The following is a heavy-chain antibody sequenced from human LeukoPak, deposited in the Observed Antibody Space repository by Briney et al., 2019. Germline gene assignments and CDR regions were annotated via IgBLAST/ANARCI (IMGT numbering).Heavy chain of an antibody. CDR2: IYYSGST. D-gene: IGHD3-22*01. V-gene: IGHV4-59*12. Sequence: SETLSLTCTVSGGSISSYYWSWIRQPPGKGLEWIGYIYYSGSTNYNPSLKSRVTISVDTSKNQFSLKLSSVTAADTAVYYCARDRRAYYYDSSGYYAFDIWGQGTMVTVSS. CDR1: GGSISSYY. J-gene: IGHJ3*02. CDR3: ARDRRAYYYDSSGYYAFDI.